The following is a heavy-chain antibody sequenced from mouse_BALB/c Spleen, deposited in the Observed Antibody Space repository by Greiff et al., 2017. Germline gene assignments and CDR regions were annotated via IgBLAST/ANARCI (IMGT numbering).Heavy chain of an antibody. CDR3: ARDPPDYAYAMDY. J-gene: IGHJ4*01. CDR2: IWGDGST. Sequence: VQGVESGPGLVAPSQSLSITCTVSGFSLTGYGVNWVRQPPGKGLEWLGMIWGDGSTDYNSALKSRLSISKDNSKSQVFLKMNSLQTDDTARYYCARDPPDYAYAMDYWGQGTSVTVSS. D-gene: IGHD2-4*01. V-gene: IGHV2-6-7*01. CDR1: GFSLTGYG.